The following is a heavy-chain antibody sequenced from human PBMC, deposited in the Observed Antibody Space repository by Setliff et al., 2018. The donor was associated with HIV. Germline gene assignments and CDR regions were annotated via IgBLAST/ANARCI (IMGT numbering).Heavy chain of an antibody. CDR3: AHVNSFRSVYFDS. Sequence: SGPTLVNTTETLTLTCAFSGFSLATDGVSLGWIRQPPGEGPEWLALIYWDGDTRYNPSLKGRLTVTKATSNNLVVLIMSHMDPEDTATYFCAHVNSFRSVYFDSWGEGMLVTVSS. CDR1: GFSLATDGVS. D-gene: IGHD3-10*01. CDR2: IYWDGDT. J-gene: IGHJ4*01. V-gene: IGHV2-5*02.